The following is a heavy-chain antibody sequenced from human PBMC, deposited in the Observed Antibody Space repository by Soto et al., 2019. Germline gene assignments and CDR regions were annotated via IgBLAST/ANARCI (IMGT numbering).Heavy chain of an antibody. CDR2: IKSKTDGGTT. CDR3: TPLACVVVPAANY. CDR1: GFTFSNAW. J-gene: IGHJ4*02. D-gene: IGHD2-2*01. Sequence: EVQLVESGGGLVKPGGSLRLSCAASGFTFSNAWMSWVRQAPGKGLEWVGRIKSKTDGGTTDYAAPVKGRFTISRDDSKNTRYLQMNSLNTEDTAVYYCTPLACVVVPAANYWGQGTLVTVSS. V-gene: IGHV3-15*01.